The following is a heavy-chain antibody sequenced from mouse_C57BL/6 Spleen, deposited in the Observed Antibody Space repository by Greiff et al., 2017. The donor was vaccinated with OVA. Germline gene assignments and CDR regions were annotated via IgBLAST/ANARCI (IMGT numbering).Heavy chain of an antibody. J-gene: IGHJ2*01. CDR2: IYPGDGDT. CDR3: AREYYSNYVDY. CDR1: GYAFSSYW. D-gene: IGHD2-5*01. V-gene: IGHV1-80*01. Sequence: VQLQQSGAELVKPGASVKISCKASGYAFSSYWMNWVKQRPGKGLEWIGQIYPGDGDTNYNGKFKGKATLTADKSSSTAYMQLSSLTSEDSAVYFCAREYYSNYVDYWGQGTTLTVSS.